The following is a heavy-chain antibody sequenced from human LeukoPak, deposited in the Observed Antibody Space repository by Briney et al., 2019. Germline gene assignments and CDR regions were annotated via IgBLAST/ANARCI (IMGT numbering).Heavy chain of an antibody. D-gene: IGHD6-6*01. V-gene: IGHV4-59*01. CDR1: GGSISSYY. CDR3: ARDPLSIAARRGAFDI. J-gene: IGHJ3*02. Sequence: SETLSLTCTVSGGSISSYYWSWIRQPPGKGLEWIGYIYYSGSTNYNPSLKSRVTVSVDTSKNQFSLKLSSVTAADTAVYYCARDPLSIAARRGAFDIWGQGTMVTVSS. CDR2: IYYSGST.